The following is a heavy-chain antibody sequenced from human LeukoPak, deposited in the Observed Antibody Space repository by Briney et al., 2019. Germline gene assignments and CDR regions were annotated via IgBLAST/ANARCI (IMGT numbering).Heavy chain of an antibody. Sequence: ASVKVSCKASGYSFTGYQIYWVRQAPGQGPEWMGWISPNSGGTNSAQKFQGRVTMTRDTSLSTTYMELSRLRSDDTAVYYCARNGGGLYYWGQGTLVTVSS. CDR3: ARNGGGLYY. J-gene: IGHJ4*02. V-gene: IGHV1-2*02. D-gene: IGHD2-8*01. CDR1: GYSFTGYQ. CDR2: ISPNSGGT.